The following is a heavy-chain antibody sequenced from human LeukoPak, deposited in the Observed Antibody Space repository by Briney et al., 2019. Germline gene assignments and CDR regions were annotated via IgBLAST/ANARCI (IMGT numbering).Heavy chain of an antibody. V-gene: IGHV3-13*05. CDR3: ARASIRTYYALDV. Sequence: GGSLRLSCAASGFSLSGYDMHWVRQGSGKGLEWVSSIGTTGDPYYSDSVKGRFTISRDNAKNSLYLQMNSLGAGDTAVYFCARASIRTYYALDVWGQGTTVTVSS. CDR2: IGTTGDP. D-gene: IGHD3-10*01. J-gene: IGHJ6*02. CDR1: GFSLSGYD.